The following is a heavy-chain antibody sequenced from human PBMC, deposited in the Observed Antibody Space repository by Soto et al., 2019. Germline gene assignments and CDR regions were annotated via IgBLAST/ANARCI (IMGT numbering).Heavy chain of an antibody. CDR2: INPNGGGT. V-gene: IGHV1-2*04. Sequence: QVQLVQSGAEVKKPGSSVKVSCKASGGTFSSYAISWVRQAPGQGLEWMGGINPNGGGTNYAQKFEGWVTMTTDTSISTAYMELSRLNFDDTAVYYCARGEQLVHFDSWGQGTLVTVSS. J-gene: IGHJ4*01. CDR3: ARGEQLVHFDS. D-gene: IGHD6-6*01. CDR1: GGTFSSYA.